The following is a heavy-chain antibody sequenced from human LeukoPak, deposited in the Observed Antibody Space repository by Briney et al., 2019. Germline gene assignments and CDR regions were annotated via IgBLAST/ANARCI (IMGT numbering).Heavy chain of an antibody. CDR3: VKDYDILTGYFDY. Sequence: GGSLRLSCAASGFTFSSYAMHWVRQAPGKGLEYVSAISSNGGSTYYADSVKGRFTISRDNSKNTLYLQMSSLRAEDTSVYYCVKDYDILTGYFDYWGQGTLVTVSS. J-gene: IGHJ4*02. D-gene: IGHD3-9*01. V-gene: IGHV3-64D*06. CDR2: ISSNGGST. CDR1: GFTFSSYA.